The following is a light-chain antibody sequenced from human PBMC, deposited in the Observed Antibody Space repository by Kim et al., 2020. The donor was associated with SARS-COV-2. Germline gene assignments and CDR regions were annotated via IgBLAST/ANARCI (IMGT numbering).Light chain of an antibody. CDR2: DNN. Sequence: QKVTISCSGSSSNIGNKDVTWYQQLPGTAPKLLICDNNKRPSGIPDRFSGSKSGPSATLGITGLQTGDEADYYCGTWDSSLSAVVFGGGTQLTVL. J-gene: IGLJ2*01. V-gene: IGLV1-51*01. CDR1: SSNIGNKD. CDR3: GTWDSSLSAVV.